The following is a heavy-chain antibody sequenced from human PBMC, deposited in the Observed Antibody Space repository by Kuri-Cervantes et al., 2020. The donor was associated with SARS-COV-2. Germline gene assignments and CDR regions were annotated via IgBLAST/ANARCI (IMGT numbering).Heavy chain of an antibody. CDR2: IHPSGST. Sequence: SQTLSLTCVVSGDSFSDSYWSWIRQPAGKGLEWIGRIHPSGSTNYNSSLESRVTMSIDTSKKQFSLNLNAVTAADTAVYYCAKDRYFDGRGGYYELGYWGQGVLVTVSS. J-gene: IGHJ4*02. CDR1: GDSFSDSY. V-gene: IGHV4-4*07. CDR3: AKDRYFDGRGGYYELGY. D-gene: IGHD3-22*01.